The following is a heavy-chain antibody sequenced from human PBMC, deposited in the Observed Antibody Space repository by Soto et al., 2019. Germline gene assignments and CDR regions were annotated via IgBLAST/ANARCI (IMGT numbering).Heavy chain of an antibody. Sequence: GGSLRLSCAASGFTFSNYAMNWVRQAPGKGLECLAVIAYDGSNAFYRDSVKGRFTISRDNSKNTLYLHMNSLRSEDTGVYYCARGDREDILVVVGARPGEYGIDIWGQGTTVTVSS. CDR3: ARGDREDILVVVGARPGEYGIDI. D-gene: IGHD2-15*01. CDR2: IAYDGSNA. CDR1: GFTFSNYA. V-gene: IGHV3-30*03. J-gene: IGHJ6*02.